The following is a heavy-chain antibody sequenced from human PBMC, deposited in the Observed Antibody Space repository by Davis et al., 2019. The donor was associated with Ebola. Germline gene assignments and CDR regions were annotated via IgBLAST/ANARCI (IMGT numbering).Heavy chain of an antibody. D-gene: IGHD3-10*01. CDR1: GGTFSSYA. Sequence: SVKVSCKASGGTFSSYAISWVRQAPGQGLEWMGGIIPIFGTANYAQKFQGRVTITADESTSTAYMELSSLRSEDTAVYYCARRNAEWFGELLYTDYGMDVWGQGTTVTVSS. CDR2: IIPIFGTA. CDR3: ARRNAEWFGELLYTDYGMDV. V-gene: IGHV1-69*13. J-gene: IGHJ6*02.